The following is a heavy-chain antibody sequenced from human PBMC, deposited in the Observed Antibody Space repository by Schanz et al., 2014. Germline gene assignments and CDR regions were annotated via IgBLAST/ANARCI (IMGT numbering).Heavy chain of an antibody. V-gene: IGHV3-23*04. J-gene: IGHJ4*02. CDR1: GFTFYNYA. Sequence: EVRLVESGGGLVQPGGSLRLSCAASGFTFYNYAMTWVRQAPGKGLEWVSAISSTGGSTYYADSVKGRFTISRDNSKNTLSLLVNSLRGEDTATYYCAKDPYGSGNHYTYWGRGALVSVSS. D-gene: IGHD3-10*01. CDR2: ISSTGGST. CDR3: AKDPYGSGNHYTY.